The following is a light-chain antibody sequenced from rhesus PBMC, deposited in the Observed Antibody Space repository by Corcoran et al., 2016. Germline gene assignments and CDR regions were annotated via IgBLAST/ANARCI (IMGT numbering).Light chain of an antibody. CDR1: QSVSSY. CDR2: VAS. J-gene: IGKJ3*01. CDR3: QETSDLFT. V-gene: IGKV3-31*02. Sequence: EIVMTQSPATLSLSPGERATLSCRASQSVSSYLAWYQQKPGQAPRLLIDVASSRATGIPDRFSGSGSGTDFTLTISSLEPEDVAVYYCQETSDLFTFGPGTKLDIK.